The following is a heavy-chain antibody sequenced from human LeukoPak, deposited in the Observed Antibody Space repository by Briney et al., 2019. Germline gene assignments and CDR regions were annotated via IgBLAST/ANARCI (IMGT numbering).Heavy chain of an antibody. CDR3: ARGRSTYYYDSSGYYGY. V-gene: IGHV4-34*01. Sequence: SETLSLTCAVYGGSFSGYYWSWIRQPPGKGLEWIGEINHSGSTNYNPSLKSRVTISVDTSKSQFSLKLSSVTAADTAVYYCARGRSTYYYDSSGYYGYWGQGTLVTVSS. D-gene: IGHD3-22*01. CDR1: GGSFSGYY. J-gene: IGHJ4*02. CDR2: INHSGST.